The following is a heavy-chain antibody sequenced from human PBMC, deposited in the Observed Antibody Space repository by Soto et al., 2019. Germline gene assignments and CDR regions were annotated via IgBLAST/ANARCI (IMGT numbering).Heavy chain of an antibody. V-gene: IGHV6-1*01. CDR1: GDSVSSNSAA. D-gene: IGHD6-13*01. CDR2: TYYRSKWYN. Sequence: SQTLSLTCAISGDSVSSNSAAWNWIRQSPSRGLEWLGRTYYRSKWYNDYAVSVKSRITINPDTSKNQFSLQLNSVTPEDTAVYYCAREGYSSSWILGDYYYYGMDVWGQGTTVTVSS. CDR3: AREGYSSSWILGDYYYYGMDV. J-gene: IGHJ6*02.